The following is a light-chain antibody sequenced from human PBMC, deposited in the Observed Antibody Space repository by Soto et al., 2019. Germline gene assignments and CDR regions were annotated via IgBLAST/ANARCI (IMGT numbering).Light chain of an antibody. J-gene: IGKJ1*01. V-gene: IGKV1-5*03. Sequence: DVKMTQSPSTLAVSVLDIVAITRRASQTISSWLAWYQQKPGKAPKLLIYKASTLKSGVPSRFSGSGSGTEFTLTISSLQPDDFATYYCQQSHSYSWTFGQGTKVDIK. CDR1: QTISSW. CDR2: KAS. CDR3: QQSHSYSWT.